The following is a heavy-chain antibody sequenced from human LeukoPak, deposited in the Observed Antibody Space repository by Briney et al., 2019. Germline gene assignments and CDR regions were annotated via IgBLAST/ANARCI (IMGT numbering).Heavy chain of an antibody. V-gene: IGHV4-59*01. Sequence: SETLSLTCTVSGGSISRYYWSWIREPPGKGLEWIGYIYYSGSTNYNPSLKSRVTISVDTSKNQFYLKLSSVTAADTAVYYCAREDPAVFRYCTNGVCYTGAFDIWGQGTMVTVSS. CDR1: GGSISRYY. J-gene: IGHJ3*02. CDR3: AREDPAVFRYCTNGVCYTGAFDI. CDR2: IYYSGST. D-gene: IGHD2-8*01.